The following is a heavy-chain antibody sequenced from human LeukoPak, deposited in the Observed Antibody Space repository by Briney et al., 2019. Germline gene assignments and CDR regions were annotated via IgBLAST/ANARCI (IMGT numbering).Heavy chain of an antibody. CDR3: ASEYVGGLIPYWFDP. J-gene: IGHJ5*02. CDR2: ISSSGSA. V-gene: IGHV4-61*02. Sequence: PSETLSLTCTVSGGSVTSGGYYWSWNRQPAGKGLESIGRISSSGSANYYPSFESRVPVSLDTSKNQFSLKLYSVTAADTAVYYCASEYVGGLIPYWFDPWGQGTLVTVSS. D-gene: IGHD3-16*01. CDR1: GGSVTSGGYY.